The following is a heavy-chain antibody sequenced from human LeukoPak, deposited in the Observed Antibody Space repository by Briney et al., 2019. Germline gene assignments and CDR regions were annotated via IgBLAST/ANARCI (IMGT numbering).Heavy chain of an antibody. V-gene: IGHV1-8*01. D-gene: IGHD3-22*01. J-gene: IGHJ4*02. CDR2: MNPNSGNT. Sequence: ASVKVSCKASGYTFTSYDINWVRQATGQGLEWMGWMNPNSGNTGYAQKFQGRVTMIRNTSISTAYMELSSLRSEDTAVYYCARGLSGYYYDSSGYYGYWGQGTLVTVSS. CDR1: GYTFTSYD. CDR3: ARGLSGYYYDSSGYYGY.